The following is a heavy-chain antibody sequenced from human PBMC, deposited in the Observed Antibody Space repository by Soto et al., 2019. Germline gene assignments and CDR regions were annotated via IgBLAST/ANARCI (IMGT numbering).Heavy chain of an antibody. CDR2: ISSSSNSI. D-gene: IGHD6-19*01. CDR3: ARAGQAGGIDY. CDR1: GFTFSSYS. J-gene: IGHJ4*02. Sequence: PGGSLRLSCAASGFTFSSYSMNWVRQAPGSGPEWVSYISSSSNSIYYADSVKGRFTISRDNAKNSLYLQMNSLRAEDTAVYYCARAGQAGGIDYWGQGTLVTVSS. V-gene: IGHV3-48*01.